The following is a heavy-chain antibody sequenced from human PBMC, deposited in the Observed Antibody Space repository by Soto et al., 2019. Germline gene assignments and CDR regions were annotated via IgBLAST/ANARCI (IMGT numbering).Heavy chain of an antibody. J-gene: IGHJ6*02. Sequence: SETLSLTCAVSGGSISSSNWWSWVRQPPGKGLEWIGEIYHSGSTNYNPSLKSRVTISVDKSKNQFSLKLSSVTAADTAVYYCAREIPRDGYNFGSGAMDVWGQGTTVTVSS. CDR3: AREIPRDGYNFGSGAMDV. D-gene: IGHD5-12*01. V-gene: IGHV4-4*02. CDR2: IYHSGST. CDR1: GGSISSSNW.